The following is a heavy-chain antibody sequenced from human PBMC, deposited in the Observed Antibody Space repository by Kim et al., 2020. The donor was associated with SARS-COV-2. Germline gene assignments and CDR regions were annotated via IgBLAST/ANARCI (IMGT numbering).Heavy chain of an antibody. Sequence: GGSLRLSCAASGFTFSSYAMSWVRQAPGKGLEWVSGISGSGSSTFYADSVKGRFTISRDSSKNTLYMQMNSLRAEDTAVYYCAKDWGYCASTGCYYDYWGQGTLVTVSS. CDR2: ISGSGSST. D-gene: IGHD2-2*01. CDR3: AKDWGYCASTGCYYDY. V-gene: IGHV3-23*01. J-gene: IGHJ4*02. CDR1: GFTFSSYA.